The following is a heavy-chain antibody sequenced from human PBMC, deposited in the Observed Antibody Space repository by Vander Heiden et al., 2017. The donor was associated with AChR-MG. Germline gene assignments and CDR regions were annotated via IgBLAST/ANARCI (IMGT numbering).Heavy chain of an antibody. CDR3: AADFRDSSGYYRYNWFDP. CDR2: IVVSSGNT. Sequence: QMQLVQTGPEVTKPGTPVKVSCQASGFTLTSSARQWVRQARGQRLRWKGWIVVSSGNTNYAQKFQERVTITRDMSTSTAYMELSSLRSEETAVYYCAADFRDSSGYYRYNWFDPWGQGTLVTVSS. V-gene: IGHV1-58*02. CDR1: GFTLTSSA. D-gene: IGHD3-22*01. J-gene: IGHJ5*02.